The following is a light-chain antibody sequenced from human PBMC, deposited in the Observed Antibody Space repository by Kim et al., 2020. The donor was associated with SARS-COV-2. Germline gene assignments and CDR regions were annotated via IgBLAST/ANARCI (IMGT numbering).Light chain of an antibody. V-gene: IGKV3-20*01. CDR1: QSVGSNY. J-gene: IGKJ2*02. Sequence: PGERATLSCRASQSVGSNYLAWYQQEPGQAPRLLIYGASSRATGIPDRFSGSGSGTDFTLTINRLEPEDSAVYYCQQYSSLPCTFGQGTKLE. CDR3: QQYSSLPCT. CDR2: GAS.